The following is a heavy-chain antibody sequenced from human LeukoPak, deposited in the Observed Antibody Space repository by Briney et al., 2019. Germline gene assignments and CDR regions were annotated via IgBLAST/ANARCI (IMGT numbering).Heavy chain of an antibody. J-gene: IGHJ4*02. Sequence: KPSETLSLTCTVSGGSITSSGYYWAWIRQSPGKGLEWVASFDNSGSTYYNLSLKSRLTISEDTSKNQFSLKLNSVTAADTAVYYCVRPYYDSSVTRGSHFDHWGQGTLVTVSS. V-gene: IGHV4-39*01. CDR1: GGSITSSGYY. CDR2: FDNSGST. CDR3: VRPYYDSSVTRGSHFDH. D-gene: IGHD3-22*01.